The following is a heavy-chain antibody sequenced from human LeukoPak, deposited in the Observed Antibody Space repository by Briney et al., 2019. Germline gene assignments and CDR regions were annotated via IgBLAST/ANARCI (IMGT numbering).Heavy chain of an antibody. CDR1: GFTFSSYW. D-gene: IGHD4-11*01. V-gene: IGHV3-74*01. Sequence: GGSLRLSCAASGFTFSSYWRHWVRQAPGKGLVWVSRINTDGSSTSYAYSVKGRFTISKDNPKNPLYLQMNSLRAEDTAVYYCARDHDYKNDYWGQGTLVTVSS. CDR3: ARDHDYKNDY. CDR2: INTDGSST. J-gene: IGHJ4*02.